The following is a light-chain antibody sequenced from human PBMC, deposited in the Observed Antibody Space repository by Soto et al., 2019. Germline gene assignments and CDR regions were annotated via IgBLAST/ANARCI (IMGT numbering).Light chain of an antibody. CDR2: KVS. CDR1: QSLVHSDGIAY. J-gene: IGKJ5*01. CDR3: MQGTHCPIT. V-gene: IGKV2-30*02. Sequence: DVVMTQSPLSLPVTLGQPASISCRSNQSLVHSDGIAYFSWFQQRPGRSPRRLIYKVSNRDSGVPARFSGSGSGTDFALKISRVEAEDVGVYCCMQGTHCPITFGQGTRLEIK.